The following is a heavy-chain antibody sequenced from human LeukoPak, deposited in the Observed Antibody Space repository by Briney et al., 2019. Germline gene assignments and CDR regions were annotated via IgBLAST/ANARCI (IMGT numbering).Heavy chain of an antibody. D-gene: IGHD1-26*01. CDR1: GGSITPYY. CDR3: ARAVGATKNFDY. CDR2: ISYSGST. V-gene: IGHV4-59*01. J-gene: IGHJ4*02. Sequence: SETLSLTCTVSGGSITPYYWSWIRQPPGKGLEWIGYISYSGSTNYNPSLKSRVTTSLDTSKNQFSLKLNSVTAADTAVYYCARAVGATKNFDYWGQGTLDPVSS.